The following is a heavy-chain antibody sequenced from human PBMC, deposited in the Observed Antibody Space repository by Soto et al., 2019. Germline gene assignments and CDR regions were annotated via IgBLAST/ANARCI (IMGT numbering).Heavy chain of an antibody. D-gene: IGHD3-22*01. J-gene: IGHJ4*02. V-gene: IGHV4-30-4*01. CDR3: ARHYYDSSGTFDY. Sequence: SETLSLTCTVSGGSISSGDYYWSWIRQPPGKGLEWIGYIYYSGSTYYNPSLKSRVTISVDTSKNQFSLKLSSVTAADTAVYYCARHYYDSSGTFDYWGQGTLVTVSS. CDR2: IYYSGST. CDR1: GGSISSGDYY.